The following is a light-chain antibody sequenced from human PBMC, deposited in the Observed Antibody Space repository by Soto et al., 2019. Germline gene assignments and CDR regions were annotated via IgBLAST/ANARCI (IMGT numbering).Light chain of an antibody. J-gene: IGKJ2*01. V-gene: IGKV4-1*01. Sequence: DIVMTQSPDSLAVSLGERATINCKSSQSVLYSSNNKNYLAWYQQKPGQPPKLLIYWAATRESGVPDRFSGRGSGTDFTLTISSLQAEDVAVYYCQQYYSTPFHFGQGTKLEIK. CDR1: QSVLYSSNNKNY. CDR2: WAA. CDR3: QQYYSTPFH.